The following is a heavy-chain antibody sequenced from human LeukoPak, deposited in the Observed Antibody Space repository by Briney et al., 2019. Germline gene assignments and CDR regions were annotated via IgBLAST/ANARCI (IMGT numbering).Heavy chain of an antibody. J-gene: IGHJ4*02. CDR3: AKNPSIVDATPSGR. CDR1: GGSISSYY. CDR2: IYTSGST. Sequence: PSETLSLTCTVSGGSISSYYWSWIRQPAGKGLEWIGRIYTSGSTNYNPSLESRVTMSVDTSKNQFSLKLSSVTAADTAVYYCAKNPSIVDATPSGRGGQGTLVTVSS. D-gene: IGHD1-26*01. V-gene: IGHV4-4*07.